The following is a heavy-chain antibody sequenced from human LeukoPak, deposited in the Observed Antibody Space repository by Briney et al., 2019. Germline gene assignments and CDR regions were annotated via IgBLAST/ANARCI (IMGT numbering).Heavy chain of an antibody. V-gene: IGHV3-72*01. Sequence: GGSLRLSCAASGFTFSDHYMDWVRQAPGKGLEWVGRIRNKANSYTTQYAASVNGRFTISRDDSKNSLYLDMNSLKTENTAVYFCARVRLGAPTRVFDYWGHGSLVTVSS. CDR2: IRNKANSYTT. CDR3: ARVRLGAPTRVFDY. CDR1: GFTFSDHY. J-gene: IGHJ4*01. D-gene: IGHD1-26*01.